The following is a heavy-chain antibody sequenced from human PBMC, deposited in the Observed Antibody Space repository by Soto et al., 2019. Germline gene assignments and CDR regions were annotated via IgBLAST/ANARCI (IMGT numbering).Heavy chain of an antibody. D-gene: IGHD2-2*01. V-gene: IGHV5-10-1*01. CDR2: IDPSDSYT. J-gene: IGHJ6*02. CDR3: ARQGTHCSSTSCYSPEYYCYYGMDV. Sequence: GESLKISCKGSGYSFTSYWISWVRQMPGKGLEWMGRIDPSDSYTNYSPSFQGHVTISADKSISTAYLQWSSLKASDTAMYYCARQGTHCSSTSCYSPEYYCYYGMDVWGQGTTVTVS. CDR1: GYSFTSYW.